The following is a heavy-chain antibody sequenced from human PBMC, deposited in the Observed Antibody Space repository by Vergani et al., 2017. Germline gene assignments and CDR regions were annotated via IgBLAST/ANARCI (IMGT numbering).Heavy chain of an antibody. CDR2: ISGSGGST. V-gene: IGHV3-23*01. CDR1: GFTFNSYA. CDR3: AKDPWYYYDSSLAPAYFDY. D-gene: IGHD3-22*01. Sequence: QLLESGGGLIQPGGSLRLSCAASGFTFNSYAMTWVRQAPGKGLEWVSAISGSGGSTYYADSVKGRFTISRDNSKNTLYLQMNSLRAEDTAVYYCAKDPWYYYDSSLAPAYFDYWGQGTLVTVSS. J-gene: IGHJ4*02.